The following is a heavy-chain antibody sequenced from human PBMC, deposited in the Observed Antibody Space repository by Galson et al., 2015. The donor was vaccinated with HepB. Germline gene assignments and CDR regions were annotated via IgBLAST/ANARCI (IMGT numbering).Heavy chain of an antibody. J-gene: IGHJ3*02. CDR1: GDSVSSNSAA. CDR3: ARGAGGFDI. CDR2: TYYRSKWYN. Sequence: CAISGDSVSSNSAAWNWIRQSPSRGLEWLGRTYYRSKWYNDYGVYVKSRITINSDTSKSQFPLQLNSVTPEDTAVYYCARGAGGFDIWDQGTMVTVSS. V-gene: IGHV6-1*01. D-gene: IGHD2-15*01.